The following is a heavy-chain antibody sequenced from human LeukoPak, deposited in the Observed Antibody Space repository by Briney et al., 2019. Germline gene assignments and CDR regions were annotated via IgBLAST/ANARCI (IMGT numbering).Heavy chain of an antibody. CDR2: ISSNGGST. J-gene: IGHJ6*02. V-gene: IGHV3-64D*06. Sequence: PGGSLRLSCSASGFTFSRYAMHWVRQAPGKGLEYVSAISSNGGSTYYADSVKGRFTISRDNSKNTLYLQMSSLRAEDTAVYYCVNEVGTYYYGMDVWGQGTTVTVSS. CDR1: GFTFSRYA. D-gene: IGHD1-1*01. CDR3: VNEVGTYYYGMDV.